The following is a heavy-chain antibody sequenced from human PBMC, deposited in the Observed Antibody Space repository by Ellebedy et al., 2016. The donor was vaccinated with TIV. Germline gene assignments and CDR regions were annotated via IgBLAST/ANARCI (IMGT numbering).Heavy chain of an antibody. J-gene: IGHJ4*02. CDR2: LDPEDAEI. CDR1: GYTFTDLA. CDR3: ARVRRSSKQYYFDY. D-gene: IGHD4-11*01. Sequence: AASVKVSCKVSGYTFTDLALHWVRQAPVKGLEWMGGLDPEDAEIIYAQKFQGRVTMTEDTSTDTVYMELSSLRSEDTAVYYCARVRRSSKQYYFDYWGQGTLVTVSS. V-gene: IGHV1-24*01.